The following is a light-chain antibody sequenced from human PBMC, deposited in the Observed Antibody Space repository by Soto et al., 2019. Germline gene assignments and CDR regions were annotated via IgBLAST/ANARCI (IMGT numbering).Light chain of an antibody. CDR3: HQYSRSPLS. CDR1: QSVTSTY. CDR2: GTS. J-gene: IGKJ4*01. V-gene: IGKV3-20*01. Sequence: EIVLTQSPGTLSLSPGQRATLSCRASQSVTSTYLAWYKQKPGQAPKLLIYGTSSRATGIPDRFTGSGSGTDFTLVISRLEPEDFAVYYCHQYSRSPLSFGGGTRVEL.